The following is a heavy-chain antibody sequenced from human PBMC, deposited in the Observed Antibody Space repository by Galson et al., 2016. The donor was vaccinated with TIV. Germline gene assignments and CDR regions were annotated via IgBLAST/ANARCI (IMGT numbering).Heavy chain of an antibody. V-gene: IGHV1-69*13. CDR1: EDSFSSYT. J-gene: IGHJ6*03. D-gene: IGHD3-10*01. CDR3: ARSGDRGGYMDV. Sequence: SVKVSCKASEDSFSSYTINWVRQAPGQGLEWMGGIVPIVGSLSKAQRFQGRLTITADESTSNAYMELTSLTADDTAVYYCARSGDRGGYMDVWGKGTTVTVSS. CDR2: IVPIVGSL.